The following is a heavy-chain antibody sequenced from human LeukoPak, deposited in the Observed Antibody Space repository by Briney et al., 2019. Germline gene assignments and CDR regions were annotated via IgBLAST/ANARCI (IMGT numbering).Heavy chain of an antibody. Sequence: GESLKISCKGSGYSFTSYWIGWVRQMPGKGLEWMGIIYPGDSDTRYSPSLQGQVTISADKSISTAYLQWSSLKASDTAMYYCARQHYYDSSGYYLGYWGQGTLVTVSS. D-gene: IGHD3-22*01. CDR3: ARQHYYDSSGYYLGY. CDR2: IYPGDSDT. CDR1: GYSFTSYW. V-gene: IGHV5-51*01. J-gene: IGHJ4*02.